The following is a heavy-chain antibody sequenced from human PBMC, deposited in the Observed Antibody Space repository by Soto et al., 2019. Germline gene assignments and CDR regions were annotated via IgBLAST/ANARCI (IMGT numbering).Heavy chain of an antibody. J-gene: IGHJ4*02. Sequence: ASVKGSCKVSGYTLTELSMHWVRQAPGKGLEWMGGFDPEDGETIYAQKFQGRVTMTEDTSTDTAYMELSSLRSEDTAVYYCATGFGILRFLEWLLVWGQGTLVTVSS. V-gene: IGHV1-24*01. CDR3: ATGFGILRFLEWLLV. CDR1: GYTLTELS. D-gene: IGHD3-3*01. CDR2: FDPEDGET.